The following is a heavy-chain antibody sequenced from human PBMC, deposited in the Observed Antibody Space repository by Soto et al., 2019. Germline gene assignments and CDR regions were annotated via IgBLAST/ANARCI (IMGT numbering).Heavy chain of an antibody. J-gene: IGHJ4*02. CDR1: GGYISSYY. V-gene: IGHV4-59*01. D-gene: IGHD6-19*01. CDR2: IYYSGST. CDR3: ARVGSGWFYYFDY. Sequence: SETLSLTCTVSGGYISSYYWSWIRQPPGKGLEWIGYIYYSGSTNYNPSLKSRVTISVDTSKNQFSLKLSSVTAADTAVYYCARVGSGWFYYFDYWGQGTLVTVSS.